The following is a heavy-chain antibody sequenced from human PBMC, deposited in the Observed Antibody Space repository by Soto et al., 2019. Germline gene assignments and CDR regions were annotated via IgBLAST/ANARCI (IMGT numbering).Heavy chain of an antibody. V-gene: IGHV3-30-3*01. CDR3: AKDAEMHATRLLSYFALDL. J-gene: IGHJ6*02. CDR1: GFALSPYT. Sequence: QVQLVESGGGVVQPGGSLRLSCAARGFALSPYTIHWVRQAPGKGLEWVAGLSSDGSNNFYPDSVKVRITISRDNSKTTVHLQINNLRPEDTAIYYCAKDAEMHATRLLSYFALDLWGRGTTVTVSS. D-gene: IGHD3-10*01. CDR2: LSSDGSNN.